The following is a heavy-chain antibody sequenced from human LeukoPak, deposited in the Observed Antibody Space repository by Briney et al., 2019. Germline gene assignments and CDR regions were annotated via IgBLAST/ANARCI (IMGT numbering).Heavy chain of an antibody. CDR1: GFTFGDYA. D-gene: IGHD3-22*01. Sequence: GALRLSCTASGFTFGDYAMSWFRQAPGKGLEWVGFIRSKAYGGTTEYAASVKGRFTISRDDSKSIAYLQMNSLKTEDTAVYYCTRDSDDSSGYYYGDLDYWGQGTLVTVSS. CDR2: IRSKAYGGTT. V-gene: IGHV3-49*03. CDR3: TRDSDDSSGYYYGDLDY. J-gene: IGHJ4*02.